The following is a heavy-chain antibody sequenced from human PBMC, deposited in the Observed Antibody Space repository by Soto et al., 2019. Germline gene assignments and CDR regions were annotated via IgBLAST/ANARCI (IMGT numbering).Heavy chain of an antibody. CDR1: GYTFTGYY. CDR3: AISKDRGGRTTFIY. CDR2: INPNSGGT. D-gene: IGHD3-16*01. Sequence: ASVKVSCKASGYTFTGYYMHWVRQAPGQGLEWMGWINPNSGGTNYEQRFQGRFTISRDNAENSHYLQMNSLRAEDTALYYCAISKDRGGRTTFIYWGQGTQVTVSS. J-gene: IGHJ4*02. V-gene: IGHV1-2*02.